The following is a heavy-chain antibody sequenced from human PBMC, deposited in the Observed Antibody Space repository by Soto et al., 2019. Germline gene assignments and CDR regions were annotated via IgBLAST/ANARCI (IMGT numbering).Heavy chain of an antibody. Sequence: QVQLVESGGGVVQPGRSLRLSCAASGFTFSSYAMHWVRQAPGKGLEWVAVISYDGSNKYYADSVKGRFTISRDNSKNTLYLKMNSLRAEDTAVYYCARAPRRNWNDVNWFDPWGQGTLVTVSS. CDR2: ISYDGSNK. CDR3: ARAPRRNWNDVNWFDP. V-gene: IGHV3-30-3*01. CDR1: GFTFSSYA. J-gene: IGHJ5*02. D-gene: IGHD1-1*01.